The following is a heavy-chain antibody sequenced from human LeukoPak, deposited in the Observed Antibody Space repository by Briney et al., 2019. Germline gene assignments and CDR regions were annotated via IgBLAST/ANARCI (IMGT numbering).Heavy chain of an antibody. CDR2: ISAYNGNT. D-gene: IGHD3-22*01. Sequence: ASVKVSCKASGYTFTSYGISWVRQAPGQGLDWMGWISAYNGNTNYAQKLQGRVTMTTDTSTSTAYMELRTLRSDDTAVYYCARAGEIVVVMGDYDAFDIWGQGTMVTVSS. J-gene: IGHJ3*02. V-gene: IGHV1-18*01. CDR3: ARAGEIVVVMGDYDAFDI. CDR1: GYTFTSYG.